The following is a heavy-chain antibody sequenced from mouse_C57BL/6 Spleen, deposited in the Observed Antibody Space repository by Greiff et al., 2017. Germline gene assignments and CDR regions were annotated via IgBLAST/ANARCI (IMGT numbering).Heavy chain of an antibody. Sequence: VQLQQSGAELVKPGASVKLSCTASGFNIKDYYMHWVKQRTEQGLEWIGRIDPEDGDTKYAPKFQGKATIPADTSSNTAYLQLSILTSEDTAVYYWADYYGSSYGYFDVWGTGTTVTVSS. CDR1: GFNIKDYY. J-gene: IGHJ1*03. CDR2: IDPEDGDT. D-gene: IGHD1-1*01. CDR3: ADYYGSSYGYFDV. V-gene: IGHV14-2*01.